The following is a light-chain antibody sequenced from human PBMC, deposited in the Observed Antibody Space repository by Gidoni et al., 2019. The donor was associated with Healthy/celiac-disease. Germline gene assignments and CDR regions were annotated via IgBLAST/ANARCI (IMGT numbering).Light chain of an antibody. Sequence: EIVLTQSPGTLSLSPGARATLSCRASQSVSSSYLAWYQQKPGQAPRLLIYGASSRATGIPDRFSGSGSGTDFTLTISRLEPEDFAVYYCQQYGSSPLFXPXTKVDIK. CDR1: QSVSSSY. CDR3: QQYGSSPL. CDR2: GAS. V-gene: IGKV3-20*01. J-gene: IGKJ3*01.